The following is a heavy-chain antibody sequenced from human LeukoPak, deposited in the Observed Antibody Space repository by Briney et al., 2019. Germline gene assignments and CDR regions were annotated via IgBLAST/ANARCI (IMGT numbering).Heavy chain of an antibody. CDR3: AKYSSSWYSFFDY. CDR2: ISVSGGTT. D-gene: IGHD6-13*01. CDR1: GLTFSSYA. Sequence: GGSLRLSCAASGLTFSSYAMSWVRQAPGKGLEWVSAISVSGGTTYYADSVKGRFTISRDNSKNTLYLQMNSLRAEDTAVYYCAKYSSSWYSFFDYWGQGTLVTVSS. J-gene: IGHJ4*02. V-gene: IGHV3-23*01.